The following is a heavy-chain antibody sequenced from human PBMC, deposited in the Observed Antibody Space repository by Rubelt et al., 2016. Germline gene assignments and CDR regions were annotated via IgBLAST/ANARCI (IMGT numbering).Heavy chain of an antibody. D-gene: IGHD3-22*01. J-gene: IGHJ4*02. CDR1: GGSISSSSYY. CDR3: ARQSTRVNFDY. V-gene: IGHV4-39*01. CDR2: INHSGST. Sequence: QLQLQESGPGLVKPSETLSLTCTVSGGSISSSSYYWGWIRQPPGKGLEWIGEINHSGSTNYNPSLKSRVTRSVDTSKNQFSLKLSSVSAADTAVYYCARQSTRVNFDYWGQGTLVTVSS.